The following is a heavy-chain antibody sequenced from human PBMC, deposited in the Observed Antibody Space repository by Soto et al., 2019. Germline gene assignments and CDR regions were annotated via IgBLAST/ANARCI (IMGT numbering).Heavy chain of an antibody. Sequence: DVQLLEYGGGLVQPGGSLRLSCAASGFTFRSYAMSWVRQAPGKGLEWVSGISGSGISTHYADSVKGRFTVSRDNSKNTLYLQMNSLRAEDTAVYNCAKEPVGPDWYFDLWGRGTLVIVSS. CDR1: GFTFRSYA. CDR2: ISGSGIST. CDR3: AKEPVGPDWYFDL. V-gene: IGHV3-23*01. J-gene: IGHJ2*01.